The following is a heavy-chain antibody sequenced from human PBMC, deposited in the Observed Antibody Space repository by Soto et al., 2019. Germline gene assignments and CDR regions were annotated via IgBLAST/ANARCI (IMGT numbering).Heavy chain of an antibody. CDR2: FIPVYRTL. J-gene: IGHJ4*02. CDR1: GGSFGSSA. Sequence: SVKVCCKASGGSFGSSAINWVRQTPGQGLEWLGGFIPVYRTLNYAQSFQGRVTITADESTGTAYMTLSSLASDDTAVYYCATGVIWIGYFTVGSWRQGTRVTVS. D-gene: IGHD3-3*01. CDR3: ATGVIWIGYFTVGS. V-gene: IGHV1-69*13.